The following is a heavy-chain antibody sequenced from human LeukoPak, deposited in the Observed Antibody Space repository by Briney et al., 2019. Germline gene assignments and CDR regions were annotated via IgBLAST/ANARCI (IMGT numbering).Heavy chain of an antibody. CDR1: GFTVSSNY. CDR2: IYSGGST. Sequence: PGGSLRLSCAASGFTVSSNYMSWVRQAPGKGLEWVSVIYSGGSTYYADSVKGRFTISRDNSKNTLYLQMNSLRAADTAVYYCARGVNELPADYWGQGTLVTVSS. D-gene: IGHD1-1*01. V-gene: IGHV3-53*01. J-gene: IGHJ4*02. CDR3: ARGVNELPADY.